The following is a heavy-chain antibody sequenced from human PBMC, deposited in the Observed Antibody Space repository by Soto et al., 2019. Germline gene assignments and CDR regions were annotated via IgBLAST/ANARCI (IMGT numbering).Heavy chain of an antibody. D-gene: IGHD3-3*01. CDR2: MNPNSGNT. V-gene: IGHV1-8*01. CDR1: GYTFTSYD. CDR3: ARGPASYYDFWSGYYPYYYYMAV. Sequence: ASVKVSCKASGYTFTSYDINWVRQATGQGLEWMGWMNPNSGNTGYAQKFQGRVTMTRNTSISTAYMELSSLRSEDTAVYYCARGPASYYDFWSGYYPYYYYMAVWGKGTTVTVSS. J-gene: IGHJ6*03.